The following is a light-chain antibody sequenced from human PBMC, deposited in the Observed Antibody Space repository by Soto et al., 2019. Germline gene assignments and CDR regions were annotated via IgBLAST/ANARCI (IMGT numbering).Light chain of an antibody. V-gene: IGKV1-5*03. CDR2: RMS. Sequence: DIQMTQFPSTLSASVGDRVTITCRASQNIRSDLAWYQQKPGKVPKLLIYRMSTLESGVPSRFSGSGSGTEFTLTISSLQPDEFAIYYCQQYDDHSFTFGQGTKLEIK. CDR3: QQYDDHSFT. CDR1: QNIRSD. J-gene: IGKJ2*01.